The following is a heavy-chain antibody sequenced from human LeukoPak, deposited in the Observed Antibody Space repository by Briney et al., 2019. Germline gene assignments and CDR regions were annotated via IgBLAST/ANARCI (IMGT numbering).Heavy chain of an antibody. CDR3: ATYSSLNAREFQY. CDR1: GFTFSNYW. V-gene: IGHV3-7*01. Sequence: PGGSLRLSCESSGFTFSNYWMSWVRQAPGKGLEWVANIKTDGSEKYYVDSVKGRFTISRDNAKNSPYLQMNSLRAEDTAVYYCATYSSLNAREFQYWGQGTLVTVSS. CDR2: IKTDGSEK. D-gene: IGHD3-22*01. J-gene: IGHJ1*01.